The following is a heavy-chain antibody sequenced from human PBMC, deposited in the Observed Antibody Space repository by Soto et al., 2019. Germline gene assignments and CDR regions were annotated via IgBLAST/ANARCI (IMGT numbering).Heavy chain of an antibody. J-gene: IGHJ4*02. D-gene: IGHD2-15*01. Sequence: SETLSLTCTVSGGSISSYYWTWIRQPPGKGLEWIGFIYNSGSTNYNPSLKSRVTISVDTSKNQFSLKLSSVTAADTAVYYCARERRSGGDFDYWGQGTLVTVSS. CDR3: ARERRSGGDFDY. CDR2: IYNSGST. V-gene: IGHV4-59*01. CDR1: GGSISSYY.